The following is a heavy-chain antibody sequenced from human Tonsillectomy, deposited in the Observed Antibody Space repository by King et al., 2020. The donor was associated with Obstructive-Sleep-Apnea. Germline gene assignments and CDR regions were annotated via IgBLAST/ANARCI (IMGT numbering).Heavy chain of an antibody. D-gene: IGHD3-10*01. CDR3: AREGSGTYYTVNLDY. Sequence: VQLVESGGGVVQPGKSLRLSCVISGFIFSGYAMHWVRQAPGKGLEWVAVISFDGYNKYYADSVRGRFTISRDNSKNTLYLQMSSLRAEDTALYYCAREGSGTYYTVNLDYWGQGTLVTVSP. V-gene: IGHV3-30-3*01. J-gene: IGHJ4*02. CDR1: GFIFSGYA. CDR2: ISFDGYNK.